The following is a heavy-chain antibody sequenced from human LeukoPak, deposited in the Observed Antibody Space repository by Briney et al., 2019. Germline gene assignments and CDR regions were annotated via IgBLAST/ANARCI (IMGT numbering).Heavy chain of an antibody. CDR2: FDPEDGET. D-gene: IGHD3-22*01. CDR1: GYTLTELS. Sequence: ASVKVSCKVSGYTLTELSMHWVRQAPGKGLEWMGGFDPEDGETIYAQKFQGRVTMTEDTSTDTAYMELSSLRSEDTAVYYCAREKRDVYYYDSSGYYYNAFDIWGQGTMVTVSS. J-gene: IGHJ3*02. V-gene: IGHV1-24*01. CDR3: AREKRDVYYYDSSGYYYNAFDI.